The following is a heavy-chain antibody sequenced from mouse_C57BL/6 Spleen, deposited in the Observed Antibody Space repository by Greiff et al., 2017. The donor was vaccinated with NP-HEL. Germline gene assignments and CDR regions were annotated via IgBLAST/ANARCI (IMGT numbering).Heavy chain of an antibody. J-gene: IGHJ2*01. V-gene: IGHV1-80*01. D-gene: IGHD2-4*01. Sequence: QVQLQQSGAELVKPGASVKISCKASGYAFSSYWMNWVKQRPGKGLEWIGQIYPGDGDTNYNGKFKGKATLTADKSSSTAYMQLSSLTSEDSAVYFCARWDYAGPYYFDYWGQGTTLTVSS. CDR3: ARWDYAGPYYFDY. CDR2: IYPGDGDT. CDR1: GYAFSSYW.